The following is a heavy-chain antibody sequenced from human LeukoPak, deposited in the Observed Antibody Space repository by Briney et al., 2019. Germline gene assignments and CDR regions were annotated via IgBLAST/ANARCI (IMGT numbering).Heavy chain of an antibody. D-gene: IGHD3-22*01. CDR1: GFTFSNYG. Sequence: GGSLRLSCAASGFTFSNYGISWVRQAPGQGLEWVSTISGSGGSTYYADPEKGRFTISRDNAKNTLYLQMNSQRAEDTAVYYCAKDVAIITGNFDYWGQGTLVTVSS. J-gene: IGHJ4*02. CDR2: ISGSGGST. CDR3: AKDVAIITGNFDY. V-gene: IGHV3-23*01.